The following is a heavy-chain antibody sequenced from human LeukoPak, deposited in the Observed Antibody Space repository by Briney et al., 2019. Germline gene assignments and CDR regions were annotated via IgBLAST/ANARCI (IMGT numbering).Heavy chain of an antibody. J-gene: IGHJ6*03. D-gene: IGHD4-17*01. V-gene: IGHV3-23*01. Sequence: GGTLRLSCAASGFTFSHYGMSWVRQAPGKGLEWVSAISGSGYSTYYADSVKGRFTISRDNSKNTLYLQMNSLRAEDTAVYYCAKYYGDDPDYYYYMDVWGKGTTVTISS. CDR1: GFTFSHYG. CDR2: ISGSGYST. CDR3: AKYYGDDPDYYYYMDV.